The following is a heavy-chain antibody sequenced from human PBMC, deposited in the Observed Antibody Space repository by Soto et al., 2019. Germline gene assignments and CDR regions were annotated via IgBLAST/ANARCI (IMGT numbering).Heavy chain of an antibody. Sequence: PGGSLRLSCVASGLPVAGSYMAWVRQAPGKGLEWASVIYNDGTTYYSQSVEGRFTISRDTSKNTLYLQMDRLRDEDTAVYYCVRPLPPGQTHATDVWRPGTTLTLSS. CDR1: GLPVAGSY. CDR2: IYNDGTT. D-gene: IGHD3-10*01. V-gene: IGHV3-53*01. CDR3: VRPLPPGQTHATDV. J-gene: IGHJ6*02.